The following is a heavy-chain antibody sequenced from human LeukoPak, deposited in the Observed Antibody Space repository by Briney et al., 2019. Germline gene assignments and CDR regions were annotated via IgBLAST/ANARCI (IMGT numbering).Heavy chain of an antibody. CDR2: IYSSGST. Sequence: SQTLSLTCTVSGGCISSHNWSWIWQPPGTGLESSGNIYSSGSTNYNLSLKSRVTISVDTSKNQSSLKLSSVTAADTAVYYCAILRVTRYRYYYMDVWGKGTTVTVSS. J-gene: IGHJ6*03. V-gene: IGHV4-59*11. D-gene: IGHD4-11*01. CDR1: GGCISSHN. CDR3: AILRVTRYRYYYMDV.